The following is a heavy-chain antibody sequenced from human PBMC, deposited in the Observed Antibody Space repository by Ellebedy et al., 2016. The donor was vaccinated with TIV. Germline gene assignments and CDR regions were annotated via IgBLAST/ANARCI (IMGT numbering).Heavy chain of an antibody. CDR2: IYLTGST. CDR1: GASITVDHW. Sequence: GSLRLXCSVSGASITVDHWLSWVRQPPGKGLEWIGEIYLTGSTNYNPSLKSRVTMSIDKSKTQFSLKLTSVTAADTALYFCARALAASGKVTYYYGMDVWGQGTTVTVSS. D-gene: IGHD6-13*01. V-gene: IGHV4-4*01. J-gene: IGHJ6*02. CDR3: ARALAASGKVTYYYGMDV.